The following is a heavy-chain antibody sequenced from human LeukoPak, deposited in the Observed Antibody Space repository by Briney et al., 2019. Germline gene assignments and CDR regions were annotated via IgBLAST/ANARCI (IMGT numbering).Heavy chain of an antibody. V-gene: IGHV4-39*07. J-gene: IGHJ4*02. Sequence: SETLSLTCTVSGDSIRSDSYSWGWIRQPPGKGLEWIGSTYYSGSTYYNPSLKSRVTISVDTSKNQFSLKLSSVTAADTAVYYCAREGDSSVYYDYWGQGTLVTVSS. CDR2: TYYSGST. D-gene: IGHD3-22*01. CDR3: AREGDSSVYYDY. CDR1: GDSIRSDSYS.